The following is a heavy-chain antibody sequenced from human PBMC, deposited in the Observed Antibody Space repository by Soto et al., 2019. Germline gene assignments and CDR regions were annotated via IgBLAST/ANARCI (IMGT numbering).Heavy chain of an antibody. Sequence: SVKVSCKTPGGTFRSDTITWVRQAPGQGLEWMGRIIPLLETTDYAQKFQGRVTITADKSTGTAYMEVSSLRSEDTAIYYCVRNSPIGSTFSGYDGIDYWG. CDR1: GGTFRSDT. J-gene: IGHJ4*01. D-gene: IGHD5-12*01. CDR3: VRNSPIGSTFSGYDGIDY. CDR2: IIPLLETT. V-gene: IGHV1-69*08.